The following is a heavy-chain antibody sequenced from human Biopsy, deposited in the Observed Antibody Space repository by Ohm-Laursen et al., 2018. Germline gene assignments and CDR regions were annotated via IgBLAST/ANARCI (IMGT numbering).Heavy chain of an antibody. CDR1: GGTFINYA. CDR2: IIPMFGTA. V-gene: IGHV1-69*13. J-gene: IGHJ4*02. D-gene: IGHD1-26*01. CDR3: ARGPHSGSHSCFDY. Sequence: SVKVSCKASGGTFINYAISWVRQAPGQGLEWMGGIIPMFGTANYAQMFQGRVTISADESTSTSYVELSSLTTEDTAIYYCARGPHSGSHSCFDYWGQGTLVTVSS.